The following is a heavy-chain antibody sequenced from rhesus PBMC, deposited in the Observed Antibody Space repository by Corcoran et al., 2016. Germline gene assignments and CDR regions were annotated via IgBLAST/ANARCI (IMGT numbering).Heavy chain of an antibody. V-gene: IGHV4-73*01. CDR3: ARSAAAGTGRYYYGLDS. CDR2: IYGNSAST. CDR1: GGSISGYYY. D-gene: IGHD6-25*01. J-gene: IGHJ6*01. Sequence: QVQLQQWGEGLVKPSETLSLTCAVYGGSISGYYYWSWIRQPPGKGLEWIGFIYGNSASTNYNPSLKNRCTIAKDTYKNKVSLKLSSVTAADTAVDYCARSAAAGTGRYYYGLDSWGQGVVVTVSS.